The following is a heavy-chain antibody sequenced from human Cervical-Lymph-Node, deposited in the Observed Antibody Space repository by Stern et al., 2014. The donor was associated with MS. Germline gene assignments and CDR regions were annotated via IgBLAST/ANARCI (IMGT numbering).Heavy chain of an antibody. J-gene: IGHJ4*02. CDR1: GYTFTTYS. V-gene: IGHV1-3*01. D-gene: IGHD4-11*01. Sequence: QMQLVQSGAEVKKPGASVKVSCKASGYTFTTYSIHWLRQAPGQRPEWMGGVIAGNGNTKYSTKFQGRITMAGDTSASTAYMELRSLTSEDTAVYYCARQQFLDSWGQGTLVTVSS. CDR3: ARQQFLDS. CDR2: VIAGNGNT.